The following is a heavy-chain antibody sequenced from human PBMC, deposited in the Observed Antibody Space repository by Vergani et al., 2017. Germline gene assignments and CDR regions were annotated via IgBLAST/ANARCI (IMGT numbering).Heavy chain of an antibody. J-gene: IGHJ6*03. CDR3: AREDTMKVGGYYNYYMDV. Sequence: EVQLVESGGGLVQPGGSLRLSCAASEFTFTRYWMHWVRQGPGKGLVWVSRINSDGSVTSYADSVKGRLTISRDNAKNTLYLQMNSLRAEDTAVYYCAREDTMKVGGYYNYYMDVWGKGTTVTVSS. D-gene: IGHD3-22*01. V-gene: IGHV3-74*01. CDR1: EFTFTRYW. CDR2: INSDGSVT.